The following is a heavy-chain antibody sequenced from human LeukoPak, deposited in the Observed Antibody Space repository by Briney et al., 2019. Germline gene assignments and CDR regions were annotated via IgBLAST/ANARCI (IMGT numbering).Heavy chain of an antibody. CDR2: IYYSGST. CDR3: ARQGPLTYYDFWSGYSGIDY. Sequence: SETLSLTCAVSGGSISSSSYYWGWIRQPPGKGLEWIGSIYYSGSTYYNPSLKSRVTISVDTSKNQFSLKLSSVTAADTAVYYCARQGPLTYYDFWSGYSGIDYWGQGTLVTVSS. CDR1: GGSISSSSYY. D-gene: IGHD3-3*01. V-gene: IGHV4-39*01. J-gene: IGHJ4*02.